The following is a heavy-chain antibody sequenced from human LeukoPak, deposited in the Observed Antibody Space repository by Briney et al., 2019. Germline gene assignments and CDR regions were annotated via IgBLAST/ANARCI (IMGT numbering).Heavy chain of an antibody. CDR3: ARDPGSGGHYYYYGMDV. V-gene: IGHV1-69*13. CDR2: IIPIFGTA. CDR1: GYTFTSYD. Sequence: SVKVSCKASGYTFTSYDINWVRQAPGQGLEWMGGIIPIFGTANYAQKFQGRVTITADESTSTAYMELSSLRSEDTAVYYCARDPGSGGHYYYYGMDVWGQGTTVTVSS. D-gene: IGHD6-19*01. J-gene: IGHJ6*02.